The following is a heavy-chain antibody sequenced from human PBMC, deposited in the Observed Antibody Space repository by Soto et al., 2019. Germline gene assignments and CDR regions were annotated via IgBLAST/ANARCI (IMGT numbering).Heavy chain of an antibody. CDR2: ISSSGRTI. CDR1: GFTFSDYY. Sequence: GGPLRLSCAASGFTFSDYYMSWIRQAPGKGLEWVSYISSSGRTIYFEDSVKGRFTNSRDNAKNSLYLQMKSLIAEDTAVFYCAGFRGDYAGNDVFDIWGQGTMVTVSS. J-gene: IGHJ3*02. V-gene: IGHV3-11*01. D-gene: IGHD4-17*01. CDR3: AGFRGDYAGNDVFDI.